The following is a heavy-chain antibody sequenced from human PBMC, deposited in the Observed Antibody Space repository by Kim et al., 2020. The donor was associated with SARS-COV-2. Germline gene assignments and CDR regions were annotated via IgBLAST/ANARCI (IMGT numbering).Heavy chain of an antibody. D-gene: IGHD6-13*01. V-gene: IGHV3-48*03. CDR3: ARDRPLIAAAGTDWFDP. Sequence: GGSLRLSCAASGFTFSSYEMNWVRQAPGKGLEWVSYISSSGSTIYYADSVKGRFTISRDNAKNSLYLQMNSLRAEDTAVYYCARDRPLIAAAGTDWFDPWGQGTLVTVSS. CDR1: GFTFSSYE. CDR2: ISSSGSTI. J-gene: IGHJ5*02.